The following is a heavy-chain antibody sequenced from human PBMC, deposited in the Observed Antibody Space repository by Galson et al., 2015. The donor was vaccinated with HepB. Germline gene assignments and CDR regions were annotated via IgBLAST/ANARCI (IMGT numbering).Heavy chain of an antibody. CDR3: AKDLYRGLTPTSGYDYFDY. D-gene: IGHD5-12*01. Sequence: SLRLSCAASGFTFSSYAMSWVRQAPGKGLEWVSAISGSGGSTYYADSVKGRFTISRDDSKNTLYLQMNSLRAEDTAVYYCAKDLYRGLTPTSGYDYFDYWGQGTLVTVSS. CDR1: GFTFSSYA. V-gene: IGHV3-23*01. CDR2: ISGSGGST. J-gene: IGHJ4*02.